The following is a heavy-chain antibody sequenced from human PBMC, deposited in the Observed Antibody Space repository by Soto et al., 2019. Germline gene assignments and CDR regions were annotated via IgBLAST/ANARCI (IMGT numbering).Heavy chain of an antibody. J-gene: IGHJ6*02. Sequence: GESLKISCDGSGYDFATYCIGLVLQMPGKGLEWMGIIYPGDSDTKYSPSFQGQVTISVDKSISTAYLQWSSLKASDTAMYYCARQRYNSGPTDNDMDVWGQGTTVTVSS. CDR3: ARQRYNSGPTDNDMDV. CDR1: GYDFATYC. V-gene: IGHV5-51*01. D-gene: IGHD6-19*01. CDR2: IYPGDSDT.